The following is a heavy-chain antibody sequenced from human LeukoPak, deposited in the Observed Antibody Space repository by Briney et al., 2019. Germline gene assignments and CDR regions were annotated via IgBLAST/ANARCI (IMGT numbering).Heavy chain of an antibody. CDR2: IYYSGST. CDR1: GGSISSSSYY. D-gene: IGHD5-24*01. CDR3: ARLNRRDGYNWYY. J-gene: IGHJ4*02. V-gene: IGHV4-39*01. Sequence: SETLSLTCTVSGGSISSSSYYWGWIRQPPGKGLEWIGSIYYSGSTYYNPPLKSRVTISVDTSKNQFSLKLSSVTAADTAVYYCARLNRRDGYNWYYWGQGTLVTVSS.